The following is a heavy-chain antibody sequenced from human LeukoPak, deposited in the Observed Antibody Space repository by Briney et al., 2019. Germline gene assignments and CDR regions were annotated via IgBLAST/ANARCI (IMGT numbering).Heavy chain of an antibody. D-gene: IGHD2-15*01. CDR2: INPSGGST. J-gene: IGHJ5*02. CDR1: GYTFTSYY. CDR3: AREGLGYCSGGSCFQTNWFDP. V-gene: IGHV1-46*01. Sequence: ASVKVSCKASGYTFTSYYMHWVRQAPGQGLEWMGIINPSGGSTVYARKFQGRVTMTRDTPTSTVYMELSSLRSEDTAVYYCAREGLGYCSGGSCFQTNWFDPWGQGTLVTVSS.